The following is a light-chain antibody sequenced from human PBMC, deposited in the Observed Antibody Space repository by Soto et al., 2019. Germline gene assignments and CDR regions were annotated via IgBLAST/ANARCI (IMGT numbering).Light chain of an antibody. J-gene: IGLJ2*01. CDR2: EVS. CDR1: SSDVGGYNY. Sequence: QSALTQPASVSGSPGQSITISCTGTSSDVGGYNYVSWYQQHPGKAPKLMIYEVSNRPSGVSNRFSGSKSGNTASLTISGLQAEDEADYYCSSSTSSSTLVFGGGTKRTVL. CDR3: SSSTSSSTLV. V-gene: IGLV2-14*01.